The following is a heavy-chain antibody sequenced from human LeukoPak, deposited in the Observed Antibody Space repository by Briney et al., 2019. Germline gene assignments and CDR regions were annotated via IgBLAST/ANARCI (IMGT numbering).Heavy chain of an antibody. Sequence: SETLSLTCSVSGASISSNEHFWAWVRQSPGKGLGWIGSIYYVGSTYYDPSLKSRVTISVDKSKNQFSLEVTSVTAADTAVYFCARHFTSGYYYFDYWGHGALVTVSS. CDR3: ARHFTSGYYYFDY. J-gene: IGHJ4*01. CDR2: IYYVGST. CDR1: GASISSNEHF. D-gene: IGHD3-22*01. V-gene: IGHV4-39*01.